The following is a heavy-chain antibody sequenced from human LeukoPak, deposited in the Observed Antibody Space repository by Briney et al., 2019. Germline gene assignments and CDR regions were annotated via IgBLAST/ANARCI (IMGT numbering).Heavy chain of an antibody. J-gene: IGHJ5*01. V-gene: IGHV3-7*01. Sequence: GGSLRLSCAASGFTFSTYWMSWVRQTPGKGLEWVANIKGDGSRQYYVDSVKGRFTISRDNAKNSLYLQMNSLRVEDTAVYYCARDGGGYDSWGQGTLVTVSS. D-gene: IGHD5-24*01. CDR2: IKGDGSRQ. CDR3: ARDGGGYDS. CDR1: GFTFSTYW.